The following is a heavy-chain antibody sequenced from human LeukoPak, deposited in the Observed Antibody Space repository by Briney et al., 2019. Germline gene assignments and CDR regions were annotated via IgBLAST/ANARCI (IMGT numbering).Heavy chain of an antibody. CDR1: GFTFSSYG. Sequence: PGGSLRLSCAASGFTFSSYGMHWVRQAPGKGLEGVAFIRYDGSNKYYADSVKGRFTISRDNSKNTLYLQMNSLRAEDTAVYYCAKDSNDYYYYMDVWGKGTTVTVCS. CDR3: AKDSNDYYYYMDV. CDR2: IRYDGSNK. V-gene: IGHV3-30*02. J-gene: IGHJ6*03.